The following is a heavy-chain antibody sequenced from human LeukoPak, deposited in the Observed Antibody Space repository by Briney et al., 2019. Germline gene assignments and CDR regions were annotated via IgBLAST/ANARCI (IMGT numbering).Heavy chain of an antibody. V-gene: IGHV3-74*01. J-gene: IGHJ5*02. CDR1: GFTFSSYW. CDR2: VNVDETIR. Sequence: PGGSLRLSCAASGFTFSSYWMHWVRQVQGKGLMWVSRVNVDETIRNYAASVEGRFTISRDNAKNTVHLQMDSLRAEDSAVYYCVRDPGLSTAFNWFDRWGQGVLVTVSS. D-gene: IGHD6-13*01. CDR3: VRDPGLSTAFNWFDR.